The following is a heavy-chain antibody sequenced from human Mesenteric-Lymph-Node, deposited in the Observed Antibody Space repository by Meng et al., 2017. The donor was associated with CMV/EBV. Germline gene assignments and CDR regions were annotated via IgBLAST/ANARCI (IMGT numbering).Heavy chain of an antibody. CDR1: GYNFDDYH. J-gene: IGHJ5*02. CDR2: IYRGDSET. V-gene: IGHV5-51*01. Sequence: SGYNFDDYHIAWVRQMPGKGLEWMGIIYRGDSETKYSPSFQGQVIISVDKSISTAYLQWNSLRASDTATYYCATVRPGTGKGWLDPWGQGTLVTVSS. D-gene: IGHD3/OR15-3a*01. CDR3: ATVRPGTGKGWLDP.